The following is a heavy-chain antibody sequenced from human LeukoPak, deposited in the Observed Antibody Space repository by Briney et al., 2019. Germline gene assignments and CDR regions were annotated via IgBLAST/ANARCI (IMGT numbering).Heavy chain of an antibody. D-gene: IGHD3-10*01. V-gene: IGHV1-69*04. CDR2: IIPILGIA. J-gene: IGHJ5*02. Sequence: ASVKVSCKASGGTFSSYAISWVRQAPGQGLEWMGRIIPILGIANYAQKFQGRVTITADKSTSTAYMELSSLRSEDTAVYYCAGDPSQYYYGSGSYHNWFDPWGQGTLVTVSS. CDR1: GGTFSSYA. CDR3: AGDPSQYYYGSGSYHNWFDP.